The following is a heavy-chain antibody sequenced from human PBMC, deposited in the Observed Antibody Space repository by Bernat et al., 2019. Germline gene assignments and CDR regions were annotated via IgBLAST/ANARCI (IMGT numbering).Heavy chain of an antibody. D-gene: IGHD6-19*01. V-gene: IGHV3-30-3*01. CDR1: GFTFSSYA. Sequence: QVQLVESGGVVVQPGRSLRLSCAASGFTFSSYAMHWVRQAPGKGLEWVAVISYDGSNKYYADSVKGRFTISRDNSKNTLYLQMNSLRAEDTAVYYCARGAAVASRYYFDDWGQGTLVTVSS. J-gene: IGHJ4*02. CDR2: ISYDGSNK. CDR3: ARGAAVASRYYFDD.